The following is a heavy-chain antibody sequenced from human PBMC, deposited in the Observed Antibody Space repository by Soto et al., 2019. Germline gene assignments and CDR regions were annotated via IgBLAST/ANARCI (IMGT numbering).Heavy chain of an antibody. D-gene: IGHD2-15*01. V-gene: IGHV3-7*01. CDR2: IKQDGSEK. J-gene: IGHJ3*01. CDR1: ELIFGAYW. CDR3: ARDRRYCSGGSCYSSGFDV. Sequence: GGSLRLSCAASELIFGAYWMSWVRQAPGKGLEWVANIKQDGSEKYYVESVRGRFTISRDNAKDSLFLQMNSLRAEETAVYYCARDRRYCSGGSCYSSGFDVWGQGTMVTVSS.